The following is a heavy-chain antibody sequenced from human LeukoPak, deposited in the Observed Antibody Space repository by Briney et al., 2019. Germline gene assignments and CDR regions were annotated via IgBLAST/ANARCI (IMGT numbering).Heavy chain of an antibody. CDR3: ARDETGVGSGGIDF. V-gene: IGHV3-53*01. D-gene: IGHD2-8*02. J-gene: IGHJ4*02. CDR2: IYSGGST. Sequence: GGSLRLSCAASGFTVSSNYMSWVRQAPGKGLEWVSVIYSGGSTYYADSVKGRFTISRDNSKNTLYLQMNSLRDEDTAVYYCARDETGVGSGGIDFWGQGTLVTVSS. CDR1: GFTVSSNY.